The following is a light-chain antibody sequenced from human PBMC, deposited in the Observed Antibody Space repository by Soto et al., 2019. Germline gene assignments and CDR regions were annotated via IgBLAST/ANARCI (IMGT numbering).Light chain of an antibody. V-gene: IGKV4-1*01. CDR1: QNVLSSSDSNNY. Sequence: DIVMTQSPDWLAVSLGEGATINCKSSQNVLSSSDSNNYLAWFQQKAGQPPNLLIYWASTRESGVPDRFSGSGSGTDFTLTITSLQAEDVAVYYCQQYYGSPITFGGGTKVDIK. J-gene: IGKJ4*01. CDR2: WAS. CDR3: QQYYGSPIT.